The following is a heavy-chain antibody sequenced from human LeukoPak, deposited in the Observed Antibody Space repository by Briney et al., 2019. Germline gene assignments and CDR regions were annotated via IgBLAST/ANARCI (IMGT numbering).Heavy chain of an antibody. CDR2: VSPNGYTI. J-gene: IGHJ6*02. Sequence: GGSLRLSCAASGFTFSNYNMNWVRQTPGKGLEWVSYVSPNGYTIHYADSVKGRFTISRDNAKDSLYLQMNSLRAEDTALYYCAKDLDCSGGSCYSEGGYYYYGMDVWGQGTTVTVSS. CDR1: GFTFSNYN. D-gene: IGHD2-15*01. V-gene: IGHV3-48*01. CDR3: AKDLDCSGGSCYSEGGYYYYGMDV.